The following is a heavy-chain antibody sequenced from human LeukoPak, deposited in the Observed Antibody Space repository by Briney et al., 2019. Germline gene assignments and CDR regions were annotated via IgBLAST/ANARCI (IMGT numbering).Heavy chain of an antibody. D-gene: IGHD3-22*01. CDR2: ISYDGSNK. Sequence: GGSLRLSCAASGFTFSSYGMHWVRQAPGKGLEWVAVISYDGSNKYYADSVKGRFTISRDNSKNTLYLQMNSLRAEDTAVYYRAKDSNYYDSSGEFDYWGQGTLVTVSS. CDR3: AKDSNYYDSSGEFDY. CDR1: GFTFSSYG. V-gene: IGHV3-30*18. J-gene: IGHJ4*02.